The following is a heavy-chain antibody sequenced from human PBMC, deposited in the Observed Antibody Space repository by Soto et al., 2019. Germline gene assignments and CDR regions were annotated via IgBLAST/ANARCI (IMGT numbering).Heavy chain of an antibody. CDR3: ARVGGSGSYSYYYYYGMDV. D-gene: IGHD3-10*01. J-gene: IGHJ6*02. Sequence: SETLSLTCAVYGGSFSGYYWSWIRQPPGKGLEWIGEINHSGSTNYNPSLKSRVTISVETSKNQFSLKLGSVTAADTAVYYCARVGGSGSYSYYYYYGMDVWGQGTTVTVSS. V-gene: IGHV4-34*01. CDR1: GGSFSGYY. CDR2: INHSGST.